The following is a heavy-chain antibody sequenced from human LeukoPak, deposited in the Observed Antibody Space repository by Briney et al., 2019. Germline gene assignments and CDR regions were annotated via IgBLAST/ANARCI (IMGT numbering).Heavy chain of an antibody. Sequence: GGSLRLSCAASGFTVSSNYMSWVRQAPGKGLEWVSVIYSGGSTYYADSVKGRFTISRDNSKNTLYLQMNSLRAEDTAVYYCAKDLPESQQPVGDYMDVWGKGTTVTVSS. CDR3: AKDLPESQQPVGDYMDV. D-gene: IGHD6-6*01. CDR2: IYSGGST. CDR1: GFTVSSNY. J-gene: IGHJ6*03. V-gene: IGHV3-53*05.